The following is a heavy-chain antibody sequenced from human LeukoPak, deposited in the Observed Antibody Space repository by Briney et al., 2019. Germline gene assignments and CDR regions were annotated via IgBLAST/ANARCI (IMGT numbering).Heavy chain of an antibody. CDR2: ISWNSGSI. V-gene: IGHV3-9*01. Sequence: GGSLRLSCAASGFTFDDYAMHWVRQAPGKGLEWVSGISWNSGSIGYADSVKGRFTISRDNAKNPLYLQMNSLRAEDTALYYCAKDFGALWFGELCYAFDIWGQGTMVTVSS. D-gene: IGHD3-10*01. J-gene: IGHJ3*02. CDR3: AKDFGALWFGELCYAFDI. CDR1: GFTFDDYA.